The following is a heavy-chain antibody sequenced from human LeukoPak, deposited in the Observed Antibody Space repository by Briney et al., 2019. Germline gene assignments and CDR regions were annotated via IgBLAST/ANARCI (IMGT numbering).Heavy chain of an antibody. Sequence: GGSLRLSCAASGFTFSSYAMSCVRQAPGKGLEWVSDISGSGGSTYYAHSVKGRFTISRDNSKNTLYLQMNSLRAEDTAVYYCAKDWVLRYVDWLLSFDYWGQGTLVTVSS. J-gene: IGHJ4*02. CDR1: GFTFSSYA. CDR3: AKDWVLRYVDWLLSFDY. V-gene: IGHV3-23*01. D-gene: IGHD3-9*01. CDR2: ISGSGGST.